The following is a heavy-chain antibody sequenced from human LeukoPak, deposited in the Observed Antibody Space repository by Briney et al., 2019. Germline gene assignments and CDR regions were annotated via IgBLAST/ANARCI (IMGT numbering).Heavy chain of an antibody. D-gene: IGHD4-17*01. J-gene: IGHJ4*02. CDR2: INPNSGGT. CDR3: ARSELDYGDYVMIDY. CDR1: GYTFTGYY. Sequence: GASVKVSCKASGYTFTGYYMHWVRQAPGQGLEWMGWINPNSGGTNYAQKFQGRVTMTRDTSISTAYMELSRLRSDDTAVYYCARSELDYGDYVMIDYWGQGTLVTVSS. V-gene: IGHV1-2*02.